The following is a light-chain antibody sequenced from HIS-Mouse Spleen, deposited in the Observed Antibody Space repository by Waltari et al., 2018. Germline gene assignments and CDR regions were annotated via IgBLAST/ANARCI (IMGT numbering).Light chain of an antibody. V-gene: IGLV1-51*01. Sequence: QSVFTQPPSVSAAPGPKVTSPCPGSSPNRGTKYVPLYQQLPGTAPKLLIYDNNKRPSGIPDRFSGSKSGTSATLGITGLQTGDEADYYCGTWDSSLSAWVFGGGTKLTVL. J-gene: IGLJ3*02. CDR2: DNN. CDR3: GTWDSSLSAWV. CDR1: SPNRGTKY.